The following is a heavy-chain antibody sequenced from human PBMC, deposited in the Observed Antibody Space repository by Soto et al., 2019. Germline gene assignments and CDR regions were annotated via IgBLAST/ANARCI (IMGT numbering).Heavy chain of an antibody. CDR1: GFTFSSYA. CDR2: ISGSGGST. Sequence: GGSLRLSCAASGFTFSSYAMSWVRQAPGKGLEKVSAISGSGGSTYNADSVKGRFTISRDNSKNTLYLQMNSLRAEDTAVYYCAKEKDGYNMIFDYWGQGTLVTVSS. D-gene: IGHD5-12*01. J-gene: IGHJ4*02. V-gene: IGHV3-23*01. CDR3: AKEKDGYNMIFDY.